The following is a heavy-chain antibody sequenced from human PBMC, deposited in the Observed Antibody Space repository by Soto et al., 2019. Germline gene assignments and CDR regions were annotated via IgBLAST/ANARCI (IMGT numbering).Heavy chain of an antibody. V-gene: IGHV4-30-2*01. CDR2: IYHSGST. CDR3: ARADYYDSSGYPRFDY. D-gene: IGHD3-22*01. Sequence: QLQLQESGSGLVKPSQTLSLTCAVSGGSISSGGYSWSWIRQPPGKGLEWIGYIYHSGSTYYNPSLKSRVTISVDRSKNQFSPKLSSVTAADTAVYYCARADYYDSSGYPRFDYWGQGTLVTVSS. CDR1: GGSISSGGYS. J-gene: IGHJ4*02.